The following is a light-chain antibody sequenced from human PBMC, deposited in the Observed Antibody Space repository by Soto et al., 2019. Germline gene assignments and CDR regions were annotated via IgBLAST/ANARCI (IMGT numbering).Light chain of an antibody. Sequence: QSVLTQPPSVSAAPGQQVTISCSGETSNIGNNYVSWYQQLPGTAPKLLIYDTNNRPSGIPDRFSGSKSGTSATLGITGLQTGDEAVYYCGAWDPSLSGVLFGGGTKVTVL. CDR1: TSNIGNNY. J-gene: IGLJ2*01. CDR2: DTN. CDR3: GAWDPSLSGVL. V-gene: IGLV1-51*01.